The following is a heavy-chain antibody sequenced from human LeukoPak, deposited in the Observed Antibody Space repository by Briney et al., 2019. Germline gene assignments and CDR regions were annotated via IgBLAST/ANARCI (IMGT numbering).Heavy chain of an antibody. Sequence: GESLRLSCAASGFTVSTNYMSWVRQAPGKGLEWVSVIYSGGSTYYADSVKGRFTVSRDNSKNTLYLQMNSLRAEDTAVYYCAKDRYLNGDYGFQHWGQGTLVTVSS. V-gene: IGHV3-53*01. J-gene: IGHJ1*01. CDR1: GFTVSTNY. CDR3: AKDRYLNGDYGFQH. CDR2: IYSGGST. D-gene: IGHD4-17*01.